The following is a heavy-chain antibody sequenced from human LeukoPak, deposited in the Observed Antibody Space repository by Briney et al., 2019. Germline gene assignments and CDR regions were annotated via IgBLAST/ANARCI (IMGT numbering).Heavy chain of an antibody. CDR1: GYTFTSYY. J-gene: IGHJ4*02. CDR3: ARVVYIVATFDY. D-gene: IGHD5-12*01. V-gene: IGHV1-46*01. CDR2: INPSGGST. Sequence: GASVKVSCKASGYTFTSYYMHWVRQAPGQGLEWMGIINPSGGSTNYAQKFQGRVTMTRDTSTSIVYMELSSLRSEDTAVYYCARVVYIVATFDYWGQGTLVTVSS.